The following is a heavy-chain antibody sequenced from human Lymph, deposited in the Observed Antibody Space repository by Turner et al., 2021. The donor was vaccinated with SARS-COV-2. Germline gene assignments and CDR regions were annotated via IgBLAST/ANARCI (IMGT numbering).Heavy chain of an antibody. D-gene: IGHD6-13*01. CDR3: ARDLGTYGMDV. Sequence: EVQLVETGGGLIQPGGSLRLSCVASGIIVSRNYMNWVRQAPGKGLEWVSVIYSGGTTYYADSVKGRFTISRDNSKNTLYLQMNSLRVEDTAVYYCARDLGTYGMDVWGQGTTVTVSS. CDR1: GIIVSRNY. J-gene: IGHJ6*02. CDR2: IYSGGTT. V-gene: IGHV3-53*02.